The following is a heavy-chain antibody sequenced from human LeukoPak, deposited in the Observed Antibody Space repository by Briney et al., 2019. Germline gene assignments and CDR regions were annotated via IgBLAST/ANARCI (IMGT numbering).Heavy chain of an antibody. V-gene: IGHV1-46*01. CDR3: ARDSLRTAIAMVGGNWFDP. J-gene: IGHJ5*02. CDR2: INPSGGST. Sequence: ASVKVSCKASGYTFTGYHMHWVRQAPGQGLEWMGIINPSGGSTTYAEKFQGRVTMTRDTSTSTVYMELSSLRSEDTAVYYCARDSLRTAIAMVGGNWFDPWGQGTLVTVSS. CDR1: GYTFTGYH. D-gene: IGHD6-19*01.